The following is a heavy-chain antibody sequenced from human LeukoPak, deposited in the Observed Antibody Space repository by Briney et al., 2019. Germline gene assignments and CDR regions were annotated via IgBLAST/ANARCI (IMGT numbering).Heavy chain of an antibody. Sequence: GGSLRLSCAASGFTFDDYAMHWVRQAPGKGLEWVSAISGSGGSTYYADSVKGRFTISRDSFKNTLYLQMNSLRGEDTALYYCARIVAVASLYYSDNWGQGTLVTVSS. V-gene: IGHV3-23*01. CDR3: ARIVAVASLYYSDN. J-gene: IGHJ4*02. CDR2: ISGSGGST. D-gene: IGHD6-19*01. CDR1: GFTFDDYA.